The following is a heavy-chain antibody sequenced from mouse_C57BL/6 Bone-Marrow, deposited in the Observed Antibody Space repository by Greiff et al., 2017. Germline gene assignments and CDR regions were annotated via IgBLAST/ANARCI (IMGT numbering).Heavy chain of an antibody. J-gene: IGHJ4*01. Sequence: QVQLQQSGPELVKPGASVKISCKASGYAFRSSWMNWVKQRPGKGLEWIGRIYPGDGDTNYNGKFKGKATLTADKSSSTAYMQLSSLTSEDSAVYFCARGGLLRAMDYWGQGTSVTVSS. CDR2: IYPGDGDT. CDR1: GYAFRSSW. D-gene: IGHD1-1*01. CDR3: ARGGLLRAMDY. V-gene: IGHV1-82*01.